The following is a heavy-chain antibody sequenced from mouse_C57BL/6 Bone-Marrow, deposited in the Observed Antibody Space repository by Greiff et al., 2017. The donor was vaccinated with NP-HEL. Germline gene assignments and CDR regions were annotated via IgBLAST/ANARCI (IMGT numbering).Heavy chain of an antibody. CDR3: TRWGLRLYYFDY. J-gene: IGHJ2*01. D-gene: IGHD1-1*01. Sequence: QVQLQQSGAELVRPGASVTLSCKASGYTFTDYEMHWVKQTPVHGLEWIGAIDPETGGTASNQKFKGKAILTADKSSSTAYMELRSLTSEDSAVYYCTRWGLRLYYFDYWGQGTTLTVSS. V-gene: IGHV1-15*01. CDR2: IDPETGGT. CDR1: GYTFTDYE.